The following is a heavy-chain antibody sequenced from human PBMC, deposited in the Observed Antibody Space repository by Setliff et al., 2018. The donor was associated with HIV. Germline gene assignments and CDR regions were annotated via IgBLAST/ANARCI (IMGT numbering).Heavy chain of an antibody. V-gene: IGHV4-59*08. CDR3: ARRRSPPSGFYSKYYMDV. J-gene: IGHJ6*03. D-gene: IGHD3-22*01. CDR1: GGSISSFF. Sequence: PSETLSLTCTVSGGSISSFFWSWIRQPPGKGLEWIGHISYSGSTNYNPSLKSRVTISVVTSKNQFSLKLTSVTAADTAVYYCARRRSPPSGFYSKYYMDVWGKGTTVTVSS. CDR2: ISYSGST.